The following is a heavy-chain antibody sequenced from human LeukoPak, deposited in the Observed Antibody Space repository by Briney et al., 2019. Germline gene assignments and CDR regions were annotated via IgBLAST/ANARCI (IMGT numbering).Heavy chain of an antibody. J-gene: IGHJ4*02. CDR2: IKWNGGST. V-gene: IGHV3-20*04. D-gene: IGHD5-24*01. CDR1: GFTFDDHG. CDR3: ARGGDGYNFDY. Sequence: GGSLRLSCAASGFTFDDHGMTWVRQAPGKGLEWVSGIKWNGGSTGYADSVKGRFTISRDNAKNSLYLQMNSLRAEDTALYYCARGGDGYNFDYWGQGTLVTVSS.